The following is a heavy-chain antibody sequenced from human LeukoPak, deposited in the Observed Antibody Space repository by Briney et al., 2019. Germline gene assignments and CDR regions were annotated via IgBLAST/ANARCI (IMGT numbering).Heavy chain of an antibody. D-gene: IGHD1-26*01. V-gene: IGHV6-1*01. CDR3: ARGGSYSFDY. CDR1: GDSVSSNSAA. J-gene: IGHJ4*02. CDR2: TYYRSKWYS. Sequence: SQTLSLTCALSGDSVSSNSAAWNWIRQSPSRGLEWLGRTYYRSKWYSDYAFSVKSRITINPDTSRNQFSLQLSSVTPEDTAVYYCARGGSYSFDYWGQGTLVTVSS.